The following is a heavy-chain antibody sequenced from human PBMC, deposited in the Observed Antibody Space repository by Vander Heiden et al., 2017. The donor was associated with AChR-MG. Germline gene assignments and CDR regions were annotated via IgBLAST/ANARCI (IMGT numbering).Heavy chain of an antibody. D-gene: IGHD7-27*01. CDR1: GGSFSGYY. CDR3: ARDMGMDFDS. V-gene: IGHV4-34*01. Sequence: QVQVQQWGAGLLKPSETLSLTCAVYGGSFSGYYWSWIRQPPGRGLEWIGEINHSGSANYNPSLKSRVNISVDTSKNQISLKLSSVTAADAAVYYCARDMGMDFDSWGRGTLVTVSS. J-gene: IGHJ4*02. CDR2: INHSGSA.